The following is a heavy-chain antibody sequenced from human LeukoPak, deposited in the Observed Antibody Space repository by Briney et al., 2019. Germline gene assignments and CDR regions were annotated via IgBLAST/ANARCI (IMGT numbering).Heavy chain of an antibody. CDR3: ARGGQGDGYSADETFDI. Sequence: SQTLSLTCAISGDSVSSNSTACNWIRQSPSRGLEWLGRTYYRSKWYSDYAVSVKSRITINPDTSKNQFSLQLNSVTPEDTAVYYCARGGQGDGYSADETFDIWGQGTMVTVSS. CDR1: GDSVSSNSTA. V-gene: IGHV6-1*01. J-gene: IGHJ3*02. D-gene: IGHD5-24*01. CDR2: TYYRSKWYS.